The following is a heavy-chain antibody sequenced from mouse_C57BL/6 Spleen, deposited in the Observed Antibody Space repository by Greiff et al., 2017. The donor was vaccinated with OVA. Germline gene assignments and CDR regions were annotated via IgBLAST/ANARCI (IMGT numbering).Heavy chain of an antibody. D-gene: IGHD1-1*01. CDR1: GYTFTGYW. J-gene: IGHJ2*01. Sequence: QVQLKQSGAELMKPGASVKLSCKATGYTFTGYWIEWVKQRPGHGLEWIGEILPGSGSTNYNEKFKGKATFTADTSSNTAYMQLSSLTTEDSAIYYCAREEAFITTVVANPYFAYWGQGTTLTVSS. CDR3: AREEAFITTVVANPYFAY. CDR2: ILPGSGST. V-gene: IGHV1-9*01.